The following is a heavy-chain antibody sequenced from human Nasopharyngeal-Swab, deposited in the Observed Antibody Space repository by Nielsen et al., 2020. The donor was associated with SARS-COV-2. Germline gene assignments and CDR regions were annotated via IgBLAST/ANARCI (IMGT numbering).Heavy chain of an antibody. J-gene: IGHJ4*02. Sequence: PGKGLEWIGYIYYSGSTNYNPSLKSRVTISVDTSKNQFSPKLSSVTAADTAVYYCARGGSGWSTTFDYWGQGTLVTVSS. D-gene: IGHD6-19*01. V-gene: IGHV4-59*13. CDR2: IYYSGST. CDR3: ARGGSGWSTTFDY.